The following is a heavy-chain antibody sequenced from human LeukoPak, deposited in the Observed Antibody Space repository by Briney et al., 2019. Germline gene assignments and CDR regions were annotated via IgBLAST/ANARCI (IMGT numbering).Heavy chain of an antibody. J-gene: IGHJ6*03. D-gene: IGHD1-1*01. Sequence: ASVKVSCKASGYTFTSYGISWVRQAPGQGLEWMGWISAYNGNTNYAQKLQGRVTMTTDTSTSTAYMELRSLRSDDTAVYYCARDRNGVRLYYYYYMDVWGKGTTVTVSS. V-gene: IGHV1-18*01. CDR2: ISAYNGNT. CDR1: GYTFTSYG. CDR3: ARDRNGVRLYYYYYMDV.